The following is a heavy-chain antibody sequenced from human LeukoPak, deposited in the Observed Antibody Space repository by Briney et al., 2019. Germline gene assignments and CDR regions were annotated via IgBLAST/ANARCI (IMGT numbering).Heavy chain of an antibody. D-gene: IGHD3-3*01. J-gene: IGHJ6*03. CDR1: GGTFSSYA. V-gene: IGHV1-69*13. Sequence: SVKVSCKASGGTFSSYAISWVRQAPGQGLEWMGGIIPIFGTANYAQKFQGRVTITADESTSTAYMELSSLRSEDTAVYYCARALDGVAAPGRMDVWGKGTTVTVSS. CDR2: IIPIFGTA. CDR3: ARALDGVAAPGRMDV.